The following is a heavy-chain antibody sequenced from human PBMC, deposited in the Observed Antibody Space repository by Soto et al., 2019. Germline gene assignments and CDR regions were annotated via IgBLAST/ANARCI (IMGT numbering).Heavy chain of an antibody. V-gene: IGHV1-18*01. CDR2: ISAYNGDT. CDR1: GYTFTSYG. J-gene: IGHJ4*02. CDR3: VRDPDGHIDFDY. Sequence: ASVKVSCKASGYTFTSYGISWVRQAPGQGLEWMSWISAYNGDTNYAQKVQGRVTMTTDTSTSTAFMELRSLRFDDTAVYYCVRDPDGHIDFDYWGQGTTVTVSS.